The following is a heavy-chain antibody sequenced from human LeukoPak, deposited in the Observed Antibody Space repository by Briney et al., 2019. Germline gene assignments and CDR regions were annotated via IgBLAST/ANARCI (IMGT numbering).Heavy chain of an antibody. J-gene: IGHJ4*02. Sequence: ASVKVSCKASGYTFTGYYMHWVRQAPGQGLEWMGWINPNSGGTNYAQKFQGRVTITADKSTSTAYMELSSLRSEDTAVYYCARPWYCSSTSCSGFDYWGQGTLVTASS. CDR2: INPNSGGT. CDR1: GYTFTGYY. CDR3: ARPWYCSSTSCSGFDY. D-gene: IGHD2-2*01. V-gene: IGHV1-2*02.